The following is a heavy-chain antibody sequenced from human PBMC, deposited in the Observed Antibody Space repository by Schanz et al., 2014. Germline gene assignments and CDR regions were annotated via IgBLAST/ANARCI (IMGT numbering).Heavy chain of an antibody. Sequence: QVQLVQSGAEVRKPGSSVRVSCKASGGTFSSDTFSWVRQAPGQGLEWMGRIVPIAGITNYAQKFQGRVTMTRDTSTSTVYMELSSLRSEDTAVYYCARDGVDAAAGGNYWGQGTLVTVSS. CDR3: ARDGVDAAAGGNY. D-gene: IGHD6-13*01. CDR2: IVPIAGIT. CDR1: GGTFSSDT. J-gene: IGHJ4*02. V-gene: IGHV1-69*04.